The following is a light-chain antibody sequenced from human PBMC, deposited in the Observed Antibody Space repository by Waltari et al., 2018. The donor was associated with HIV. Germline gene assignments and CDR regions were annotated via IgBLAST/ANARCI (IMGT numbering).Light chain of an antibody. CDR1: SSDFGSYKH. V-gene: IGLV2-23*02. CDR2: EVS. Sequence: QSALTQPASVSGSPGQSITISCTGSSSDFGSYKHVPLYQQHPGKAPRLIIYEVSKRPSGVSNRYSASKSGKTASLTVSGLRAEDEADYYCSSYAGSSTFVIFGGGTKLTVL. CDR3: SSYAGSSTFVI. J-gene: IGLJ2*01.